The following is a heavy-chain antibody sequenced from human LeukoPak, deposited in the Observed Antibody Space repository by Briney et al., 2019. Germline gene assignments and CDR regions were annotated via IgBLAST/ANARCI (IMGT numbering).Heavy chain of an antibody. D-gene: IGHD5-24*01. CDR1: GFTFSSHS. CDR3: AKEGRSLQTY. CDR2: ISSSSTII. Sequence: GGSLRLSCAASGFTFSSHSMNWVRQAPGKGLEWVSYISSSSTIIHYADSVKGRFTISRDDAKNSLYLQMNSLRAEDTAVYYCAKEGRSLQTYWGQGTLVTVSS. J-gene: IGHJ4*02. V-gene: IGHV3-48*01.